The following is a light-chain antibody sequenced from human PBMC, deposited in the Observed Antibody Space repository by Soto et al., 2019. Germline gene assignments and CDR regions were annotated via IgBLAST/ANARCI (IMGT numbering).Light chain of an antibody. J-gene: IGKJ1*01. Sequence: DIQMTQYPSTLSGSVGDRVTITWRASQTISSWLAWYQQKPGKAPKLLIYRASTLKSGVPSRFSGSGSGTEFTLTISSLQPDDFATYYCQHYNSYPEAFGHGTKVDIK. V-gene: IGKV1-5*03. CDR2: RAS. CDR1: QTISSW. CDR3: QHYNSYPEA.